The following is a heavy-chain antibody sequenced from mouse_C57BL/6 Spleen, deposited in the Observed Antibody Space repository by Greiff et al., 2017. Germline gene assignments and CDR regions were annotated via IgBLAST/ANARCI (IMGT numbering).Heavy chain of an antibody. J-gene: IGHJ2*01. V-gene: IGHV1-50*01. CDR2: IDPSDSYT. Sequence: VQLQQPGAELVKPGASVKLSCKASGYTFTRYWMQWVKQRPGQGLEWIGEIDPSDSYTNYNQKFKGKATLTVDTSSSTAYMQLSSLTSEDSAVYYCARREGTYYYGSSLLDYWGQGTTLTVSS. CDR3: ARREGTYYYGSSLLDY. CDR1: GYTFTRYW. D-gene: IGHD1-1*01.